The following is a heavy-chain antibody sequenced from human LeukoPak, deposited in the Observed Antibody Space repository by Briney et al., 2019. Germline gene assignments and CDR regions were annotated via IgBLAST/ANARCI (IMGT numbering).Heavy chain of an antibody. CDR3: ARDDCSSTSCYFTY. Sequence: ASVKVSCKASGYTFTSYDINWVRQAPGQGLEWMGWINPNSGGTNYAQKFQGRVTMTRDTSISTAYMELSRLRSDDTAVYYCARDDCSSTSCYFTYWGQGTLVTVSS. J-gene: IGHJ4*02. D-gene: IGHD2-2*01. CDR2: INPNSGGT. CDR1: GYTFTSYD. V-gene: IGHV1-2*02.